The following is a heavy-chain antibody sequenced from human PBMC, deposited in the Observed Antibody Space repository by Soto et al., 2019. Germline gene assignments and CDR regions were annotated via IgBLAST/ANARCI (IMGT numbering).Heavy chain of an antibody. CDR1: GFPFSDFY. CDR2: ISGRGGTI. V-gene: IGHV3-11*01. CDR3: ARTTWELGVRFDY. J-gene: IGHJ4*02. Sequence: QVHLVESGGGLVRPGGSLRLSCAASGFPFSDFYMTWIRRAPGRGLQCLSYISGRGGTIYYADSVKGRFTISRDNAKNSLDRQMDGLGGDDTGVYYCARTTWELGVRFDYWGQGALVTVSS. D-gene: IGHD1-26*01.